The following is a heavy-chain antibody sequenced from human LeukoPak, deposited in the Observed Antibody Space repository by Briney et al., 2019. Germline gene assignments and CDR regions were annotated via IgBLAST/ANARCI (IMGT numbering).Heavy chain of an antibody. CDR3: ARRQGTTLSFDY. J-gene: IGHJ4*02. D-gene: IGHD1-1*01. Sequence: GASVKVSCKASGYTFNTYCFSWVRQAPGQGLEWMGWINAYNGNTNYAQKLQGRVTMTTETSTSTAYMELRSLRSDDTAVYYCARRQGTTLSFDYWGQGTLVTVSS. V-gene: IGHV1-18*01. CDR1: GYTFNTYC. CDR2: INAYNGNT.